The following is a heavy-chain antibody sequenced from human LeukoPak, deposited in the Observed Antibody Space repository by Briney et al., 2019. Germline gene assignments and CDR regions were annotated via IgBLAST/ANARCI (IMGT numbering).Heavy chain of an antibody. J-gene: IGHJ4*02. CDR1: VYPFCTSR. V-gene: IGHV3-7*01. CDR3: ARFSLYDNSGYYSWLFDF. Sequence: GGPLTLPCAASVYPFCTSRIIWARRAPGRGLEWVANIQSDGSAKYYVDSVKGRFTISRDNAKNTLYLQMNSLRAEDTAVYYCARFSLYDNSGYYSWLFDFWGQGTLVTVSS. CDR2: IQSDGSAK. D-gene: IGHD3-22*01.